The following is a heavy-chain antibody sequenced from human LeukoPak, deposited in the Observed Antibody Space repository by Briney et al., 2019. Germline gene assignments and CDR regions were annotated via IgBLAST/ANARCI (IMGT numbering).Heavy chain of an antibody. CDR2: IYYSGST. V-gene: IGHV4-39*01. CDR1: GDSISSSSYY. J-gene: IGHJ4*02. CDR3: ARLSDSDSSGYYWGFEY. Sequence: SETLSLTCTVSGDSISSSSYYWGWIRQPPGKGLEWIGNIYYSGSTYYNPSLKSRVTISVDTSKNQFSLKLSSVTAADTAVYYCARLSDSDSSGYYWGFEYWGQGTLVTVSS. D-gene: IGHD3-22*01.